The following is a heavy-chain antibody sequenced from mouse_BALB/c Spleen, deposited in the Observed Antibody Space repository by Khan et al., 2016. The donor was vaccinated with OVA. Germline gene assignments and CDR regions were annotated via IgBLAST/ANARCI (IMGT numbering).Heavy chain of an antibody. D-gene: IGHD2-1*01. CDR2: INTETGEP. CDR3: GRRDDGNNWCAY. J-gene: IGHJ3*01. CDR1: GYTFTDYS. V-gene: IGHV9-2-1*01. Sequence: QIQLVQSGPELKKPGETVKISCKASGYTFTDYSMHWVKQAPGKGLKWMGWINTETGEPTYADDFKGRFAFSLDTSASAAYLHINTLKNENTASYCCGRRDDGNNWCAYWGQGTLVTVSA.